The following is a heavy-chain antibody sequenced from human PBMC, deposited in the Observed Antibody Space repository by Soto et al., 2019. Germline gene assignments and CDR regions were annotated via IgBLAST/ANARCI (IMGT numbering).Heavy chain of an antibody. V-gene: IGHV4-31*03. CDR1: GGSISSGGYY. J-gene: IGHJ4*02. CDR3: ARGSLRWLQFGNFDY. Sequence: QVQLQESGPGLVKPSQTLSLTCTVSGGSISSGGYYWSWIRQHPGKGLEWIGYIYYSGSTYYNPSLKSRVTISVDTSKNQFSLKLSSVTAADTAVYYCARGSLRWLQFGNFDYWGQGTLVTVSS. D-gene: IGHD5-12*01. CDR2: IYYSGST.